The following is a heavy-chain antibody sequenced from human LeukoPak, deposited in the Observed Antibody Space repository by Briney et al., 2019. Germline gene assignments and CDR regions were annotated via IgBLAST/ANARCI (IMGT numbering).Heavy chain of an antibody. CDR1: GASISTFY. V-gene: IGHV4-59*01. CDR3: ARYERIGSCTGGDCYYGLDV. Sequence: SETLSLTCSVSGASISTFYWVWVRQPPGNGLEWIGYLSYSGGTKYNPSLKNRVSTSVDTSRNQFPLRLTSVTAADTAVYYCARYERIGSCTGGDCYYGLDVWGQGTTVTVS. CDR2: LSYSGGT. D-gene: IGHD2-8*02. J-gene: IGHJ6*02.